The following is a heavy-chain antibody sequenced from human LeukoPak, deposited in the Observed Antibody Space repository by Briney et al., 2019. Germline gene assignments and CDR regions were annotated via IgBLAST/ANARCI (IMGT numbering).Heavy chain of an antibody. V-gene: IGHV3-11*06. CDR3: ARESYWGSSAKGFDS. D-gene: IGHD7-27*01. Sequence: GGSLRLSCVGFTFSDYYMSWIRQAPGKGLEWVSYTSSSSSYTNYADSVKGRFTISRDDAQNSLYLQMNSLRDEDTAVYYCARESYWGSSAKGFDSWGQGTLVTVSS. J-gene: IGHJ4*02. CDR2: TSSSSSYT. CDR1: FTFSDYY.